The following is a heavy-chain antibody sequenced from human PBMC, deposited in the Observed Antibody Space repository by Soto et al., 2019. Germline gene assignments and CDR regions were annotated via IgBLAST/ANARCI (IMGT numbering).Heavy chain of an antibody. J-gene: IGHJ6*02. CDR2: INPSGGST. Sequence: ASVKVSCKASGYTFTSYYMHWVRQAPGQGLEWMGIINPSGGSTSYAQKFQGRVTMTRDTSTSTVYMELSSLRSEDTAVYYCARDQTRNINYYYDFWSVGSYYYGMDVWGQGTTVTVSS. CDR1: GYTFTSYY. CDR3: ARDQTRNINYYYDFWSVGSYYYGMDV. D-gene: IGHD3-3*01. V-gene: IGHV1-46*01.